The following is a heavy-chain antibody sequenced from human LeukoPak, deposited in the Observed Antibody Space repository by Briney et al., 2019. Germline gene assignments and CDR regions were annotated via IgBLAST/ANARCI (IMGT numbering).Heavy chain of an antibody. CDR1: GGSISSSSYY. Sequence: SETLSLTCIVSGGSISSSSYYWGWIRQPPGKGLEWIGSIYYSGSTYYNPSLKSRVTISVDTSKNQFSLKLSSVTAADTAVYYCARDGDSSSFDYWGQGTLVTVSS. J-gene: IGHJ4*02. V-gene: IGHV4-39*07. D-gene: IGHD6-6*01. CDR2: IYYSGST. CDR3: ARDGDSSSFDY.